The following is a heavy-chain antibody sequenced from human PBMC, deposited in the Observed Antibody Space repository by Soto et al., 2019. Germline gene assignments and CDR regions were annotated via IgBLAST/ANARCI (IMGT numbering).Heavy chain of an antibody. CDR2: IIPIFGTA. V-gene: IGHV1-69*13. J-gene: IGHJ4*02. D-gene: IGHD5-12*01. CDR1: GGTFSSYA. CDR3: ATVEMATIYSYYFDD. Sequence: GSSVKVSCKASGGTFSSYAISWVRQAPGQGLEWMGGIIPIFGTANYAQKFQGRVTITADESTSTAYMELSSLRSEDTAVYYCATVEMATIYSYYFDDCGQGTLVPVPS.